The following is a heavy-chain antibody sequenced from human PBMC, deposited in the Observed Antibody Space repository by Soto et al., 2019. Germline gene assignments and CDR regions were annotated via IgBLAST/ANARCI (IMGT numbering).Heavy chain of an antibody. CDR1: GFTFSSYA. J-gene: IGHJ2*01. D-gene: IGHD6-19*01. V-gene: IGHV3-23*01. Sequence: GGSLRLSCAASGFTFSSYAMSWVRQAPGKGPEWVSAISGSGGSTYYADSVKGRFTISRDNSKNTLYLQMNSLRAEDTAVYYCAKDGSSGWYEGWYFDLWGRGTLVTVSP. CDR2: ISGSGGST. CDR3: AKDGSSGWYEGWYFDL.